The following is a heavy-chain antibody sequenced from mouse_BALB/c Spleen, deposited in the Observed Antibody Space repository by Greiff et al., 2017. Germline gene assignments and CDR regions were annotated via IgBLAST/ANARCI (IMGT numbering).Heavy chain of an antibody. D-gene: IGHD2-3*01. CDR1: GFTFSSFG. V-gene: IGHV5-17*02. J-gene: IGHJ2*01. CDR2: ISSGSSTI. Sequence: EVKVVESGGGLVQPGGSRKLSCAASGFTFSSFGMHWVRQAPEKGLEWVAYISSGSSTIYYADTVKGRFTISRDNPKNTLFLQMTSLRSEDTAMYYCARDDGYPYWGQGTTLTVSS. CDR3: ARDDGYPY.